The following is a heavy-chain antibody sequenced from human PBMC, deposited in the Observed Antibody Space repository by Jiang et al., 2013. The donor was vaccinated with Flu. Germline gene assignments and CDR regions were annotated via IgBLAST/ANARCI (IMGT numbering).Heavy chain of an antibody. CDR3: ARGVNSAFDY. Sequence: SQTLSLTCVISGDSVSRNGIAWNWIRQSPSRGLEWLGRTYYRSKWYNDYAVSVKSRIIINLDTSKNQFSLQMNSVTPEDTALYYCARGVNSAFDYWGQGTLVTVSS. J-gene: IGHJ4*02. CDR1: GDSVSRNGIA. CDR2: TYYRSKWYN. V-gene: IGHV6-1*01. D-gene: IGHD4-11*01.